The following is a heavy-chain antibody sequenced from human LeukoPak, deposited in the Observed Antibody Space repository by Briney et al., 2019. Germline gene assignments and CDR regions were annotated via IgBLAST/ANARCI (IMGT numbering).Heavy chain of an antibody. CDR3: AGLRWFGEFDY. Sequence: SETLSLTCTVSGGSISSSSYYCGWIRQPPGKGLEWIGRIYYSGSTYYNPSLKSRVTISVDTSKNQFSLKLSSVTAADTAVYYCAGLRWFGEFDYWGQGTLVTVSS. V-gene: IGHV4-39*01. J-gene: IGHJ4*02. CDR2: IYYSGST. D-gene: IGHD3-10*01. CDR1: GGSISSSSYY.